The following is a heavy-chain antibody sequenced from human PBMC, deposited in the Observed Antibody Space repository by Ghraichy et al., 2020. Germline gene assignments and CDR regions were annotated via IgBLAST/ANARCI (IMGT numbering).Heavy chain of an antibody. D-gene: IGHD4-17*01. CDR2: IKQDGSEK. CDR3: ATEGQDSLTVTQGDVDY. CDR1: GLNFNDFW. V-gene: IGHV3-7*01. J-gene: IGHJ4*02. Sequence: GGSLRLSCAASGLNFNDFWMNWVRQAPGKGLEWVANIKQDGSEKYYVDSVNGRFTISRDNAKHSLYLQMNSLRAEDTAVYYCATEGQDSLTVTQGDVDYWAQGTLVTVSS.